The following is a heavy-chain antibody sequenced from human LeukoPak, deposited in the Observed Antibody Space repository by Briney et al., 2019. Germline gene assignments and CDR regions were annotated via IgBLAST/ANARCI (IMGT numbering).Heavy chain of an antibody. CDR3: AKQLGYCSDGSCYFPY. V-gene: IGHV3-21*04. CDR2: ISGSSYHI. Sequence: GGSLRLSCAASGFTFSTCSMKWVRQAPGKALEWVSSISGSSYHIYYADSVKGRFTISRDNANNLLYLQMNSLRAEDTAVYYCAKQLGYCSDGSCYFPYWGQGTLVTVSS. CDR1: GFTFSTCS. D-gene: IGHD2-15*01. J-gene: IGHJ4*02.